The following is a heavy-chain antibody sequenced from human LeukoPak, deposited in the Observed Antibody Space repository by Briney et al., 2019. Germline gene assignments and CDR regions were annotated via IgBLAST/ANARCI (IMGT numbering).Heavy chain of an antibody. CDR1: GFTFSSYA. J-gene: IGHJ4*02. CDR2: ISGSGSST. Sequence: QPGGSLRLSCAASGFTFSSYAMNWVRQAPGKGLEWVSAISGSGSSTYYADSVKGRLTISRDNSKNTLYLQMSSLRAEDTAVYYCVRRYGSYDYWGQGTLVTVSS. D-gene: IGHD2-15*01. V-gene: IGHV3-23*01. CDR3: VRRYGSYDY.